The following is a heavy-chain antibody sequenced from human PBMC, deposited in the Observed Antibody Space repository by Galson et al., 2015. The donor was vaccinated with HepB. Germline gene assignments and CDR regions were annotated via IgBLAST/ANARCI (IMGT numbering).Heavy chain of an antibody. J-gene: IGHJ4*02. CDR2: ISSSGSTI. V-gene: IGHV3-48*03. D-gene: IGHD5-12*01. CDR1: GFTFSSYE. Sequence: SLRLSCAASGFTFSSYEMNWVRQAPGKGLEWVSYISSSGSTIYYAGSVKGRFTISRDNAKNSLYLQMNSLRAEDTAVYYCARDHGNVAYYFDYWGQGTLVTVSS. CDR3: ARDHGNVAYYFDY.